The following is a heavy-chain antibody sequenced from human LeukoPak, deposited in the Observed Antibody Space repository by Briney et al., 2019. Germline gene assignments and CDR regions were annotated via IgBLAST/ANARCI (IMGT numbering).Heavy chain of an antibody. CDR3: ARAGRSYGPVDY. CDR2: ISRSSSPI. CDR1: GFTFSSYS. V-gene: IGHV3-48*01. J-gene: IGHJ4*02. Sequence: GGSLRLSCAASGFTFSSYSMNWVRQAPGKGLEWVSYISRSSSPIYYADSVKGRFTISRDNAKNSLYLQVDSLRAEDTAVYYCARAGRSYGPVDYWGQGTLVTVSS. D-gene: IGHD3-10*01.